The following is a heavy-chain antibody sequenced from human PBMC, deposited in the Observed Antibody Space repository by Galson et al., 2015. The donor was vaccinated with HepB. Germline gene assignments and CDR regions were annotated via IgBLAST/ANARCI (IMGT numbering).Heavy chain of an antibody. CDR1: GGTFSSYA. D-gene: IGHD3-3*01. J-gene: IGHJ6*02. V-gene: IGHV1-69*06. CDR2: IIPIFGTA. CDR3: ARNPRYGLFGVVISPGRWGMDV. Sequence: SVKVSCKASGGTFSSYAISWVRQAPGQGLEWMGGIIPIFGTANYAQKFQGRVTITADKSTSTAYMELSSLRSEDTAVYYCARNPRYGLFGVVISPGRWGMDVWGQGTTVTVSS.